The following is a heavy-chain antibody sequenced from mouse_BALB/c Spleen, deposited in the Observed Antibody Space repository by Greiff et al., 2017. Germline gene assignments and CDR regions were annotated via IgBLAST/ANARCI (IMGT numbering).Heavy chain of an antibody. CDR1: GDSITSGY. J-gene: IGHJ3*01. D-gene: IGHD1-1*01. CDR2: ISYSGST. CDR3: ARLGYYGSSPAWFAY. Sequence: EVKLVESGPSLVKPSQTLSLTCSVTGDSITSGYWNWIRKFPGNKLEYMGYISYSGSTYYNPSLKSRISITRDTSKNQYYLQLNSVTTEDTATYYCARLGYYGSSPAWFAYWGQGTLVTVSA. V-gene: IGHV3-8*02.